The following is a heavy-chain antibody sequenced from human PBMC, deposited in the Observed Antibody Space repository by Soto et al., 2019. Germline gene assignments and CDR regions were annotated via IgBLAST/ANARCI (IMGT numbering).Heavy chain of an antibody. CDR1: GFTFDDYA. V-gene: IGHV3-9*01. CDR2: INWDSDTI. J-gene: IGHJ6*03. CDR3: AKDFHTNMALMDV. Sequence: EVQLVESGGDLVQPGGSLRLSCAASGFTFDDYAMHWVRQVPGEGLEWVSGINWDSDTIAYAASVRGRFTISRDNAKNSLYLQMNSLRPEDTALYYCAKDFHTNMALMDVWGKGTTVTVSS. D-gene: IGHD3-10*01.